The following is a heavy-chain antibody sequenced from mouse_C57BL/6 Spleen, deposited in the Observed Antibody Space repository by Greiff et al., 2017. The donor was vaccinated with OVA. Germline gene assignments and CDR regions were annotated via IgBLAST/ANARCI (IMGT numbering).Heavy chain of an antibody. CDR1: GYTFTSYW. J-gene: IGHJ2*01. CDR2: IDPSDSET. D-gene: IGHD2-2*01. Sequence: QFQRQQPGAELVRPGSSVKLSCKASGYTFTSYWMHWVKQRPIQGLEWIGNIDPSDSETHYNQKFKDKATLTVDKSSSTAYMQLSSLTSEDSAVYYCATTMVTTGDYWGQGTTLTVSS. CDR3: ATTMVTTGDY. V-gene: IGHV1-52*01.